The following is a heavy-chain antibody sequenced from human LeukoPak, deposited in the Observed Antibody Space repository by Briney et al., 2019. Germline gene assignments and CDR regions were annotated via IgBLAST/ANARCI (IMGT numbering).Heavy chain of an antibody. CDR3: ARFRRRLCSGGSCYSAP. CDR1: GGSFSGYY. V-gene: IGHV4-34*01. CDR2: INHSGST. D-gene: IGHD2-15*01. J-gene: IGHJ5*02. Sequence: SETLSLTCAVYGGSFSGYYWSWIRQPPGKGLEWIGEINHSGSTNYNPSLKSRVTISVDTSKNQFSLKLSSVTAADTAVYHCARFRRRLCSGGSCYSAPWGQGTLVTVSS.